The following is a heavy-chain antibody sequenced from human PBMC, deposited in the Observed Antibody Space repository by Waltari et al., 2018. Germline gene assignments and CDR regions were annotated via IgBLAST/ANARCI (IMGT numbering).Heavy chain of an antibody. CDR2: ISSSSSYI. D-gene: IGHD4-17*01. CDR3: ARDHDYGDYGGDNWFDP. CDR1: GFTFSSYS. V-gene: IGHV3-21*05. Sequence: EVQLVESGGGLVQPGGSLRLSCAASGFTFSSYSMNWVRQAPGKGLEWVSYISSSSSYIYYADSVKGRFTISRDNAKNSLYLQMNSLRAEDTAVYYCARDHDYGDYGGDNWFDPWGQGTLVTVSS. J-gene: IGHJ5*02.